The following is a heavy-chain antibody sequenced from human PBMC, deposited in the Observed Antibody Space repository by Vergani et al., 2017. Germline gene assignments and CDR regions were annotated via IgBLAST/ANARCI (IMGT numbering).Heavy chain of an antibody. CDR3: ARARDPLDYYYYYGMDV. D-gene: IGHD2-21*02. CDR2: IYYSGST. Sequence: QVQLQESGPGLVKPSQTLSLTCTVSGGSISSGGYYWSWIRQHPGKGLEWIGYIYYSGSTYYNPSLKSRVTISVDTSKNQFSLKLSSVTAADTAVYYCARARDPLDYYYYYGMDVWGQGTTVTVSS. V-gene: IGHV4-31*03. CDR1: GGSISSGGYY. J-gene: IGHJ6*02.